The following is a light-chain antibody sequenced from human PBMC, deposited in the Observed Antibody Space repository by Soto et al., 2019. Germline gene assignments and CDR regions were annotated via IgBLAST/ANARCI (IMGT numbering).Light chain of an antibody. CDR1: SSDVGGYNF. V-gene: IGLV2-11*01. Sequence: QSALTQPRSVSGSPGQSVTVSCTGTSSDVGGYNFVSWYQQHPGKAPKLMIYDVTERPSGVPDRFSGSKSGNTASLTFSGLQAEDEADYYCCSYAGSYAVVFGEGTKLAVL. J-gene: IGLJ2*01. CDR2: DVT. CDR3: CSYAGSYAVV.